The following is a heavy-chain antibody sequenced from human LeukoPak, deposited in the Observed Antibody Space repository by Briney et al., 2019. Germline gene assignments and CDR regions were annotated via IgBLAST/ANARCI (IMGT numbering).Heavy chain of an antibody. CDR1: GYSFTSYW. V-gene: IGHV5-51*01. Sequence: GESLKISCKGSGYSFTSYWIGWVRQMPGKGLECMGIIYPGDSDTRYSPSFQGQVTISADKSISTAYLQWSSLKASDTAMYYCARHSLGSDCSSTSCYKRGYYYYYMDVWGKGTTVTVSS. D-gene: IGHD2-2*02. CDR2: IYPGDSDT. CDR3: ARHSLGSDCSSTSCYKRGYYYYYMDV. J-gene: IGHJ6*03.